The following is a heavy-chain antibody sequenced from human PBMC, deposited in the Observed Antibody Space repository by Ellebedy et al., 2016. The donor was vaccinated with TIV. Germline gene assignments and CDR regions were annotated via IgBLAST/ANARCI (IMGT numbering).Heavy chain of an antibody. Sequence: MPSETLSLTCTVSGVSIPGYCWSWLRQSPGKGLEWIGYISYSRSINYNPSLKSRVTISIDTSKNQFSLKLNSVTAADTAVYYCARGERPGCDYWGQGTLVTVSP. J-gene: IGHJ4*02. D-gene: IGHD2-2*01. CDR2: ISYSRSI. V-gene: IGHV4-59*01. CDR3: ARGERPGCDY. CDR1: GVSIPGYC.